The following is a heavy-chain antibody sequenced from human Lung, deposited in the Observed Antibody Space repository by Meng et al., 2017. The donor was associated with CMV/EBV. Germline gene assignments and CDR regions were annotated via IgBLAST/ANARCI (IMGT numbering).Heavy chain of an antibody. CDR3: ASFTRQLQVVGAIYWYADL. CDR2: TFRAGNT. D-gene: IGHD2-15*01. J-gene: IGHJ2*01. V-gene: IGHV3-66*02. CDR1: GFSVTTND. Sequence: GGSXRLXCAASGFSVTTNDINWVRQAPGKGLEWVSITFRAGNTYYTDSVKGRFTVSRDNSKNTLYLQMDSLRVEDTAVYYCASFTRQLQVVGAIYWYADLWGRGTLVTVSS.